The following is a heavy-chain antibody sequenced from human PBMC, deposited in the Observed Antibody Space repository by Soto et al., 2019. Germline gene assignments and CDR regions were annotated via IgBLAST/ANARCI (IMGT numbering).Heavy chain of an antibody. J-gene: IGHJ3*02. Sequence: GASVKVSCKASGGTFSSYAISWVRQAPGQGLEWMGGIIPISGTANYAQKFQGRVTITADESTSTAYMELSSLRSEDTAVYYCARTRRGSSGWGGAFDIWGQGTMVTVSS. CDR1: GGTFSSYA. CDR3: ARTRRGSSGWGGAFDI. CDR2: IIPISGTA. V-gene: IGHV1-69*13. D-gene: IGHD6-19*01.